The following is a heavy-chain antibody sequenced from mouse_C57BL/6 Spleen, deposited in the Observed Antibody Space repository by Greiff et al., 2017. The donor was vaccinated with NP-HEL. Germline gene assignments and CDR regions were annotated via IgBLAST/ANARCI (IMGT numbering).Heavy chain of an antibody. J-gene: IGHJ1*03. D-gene: IGHD2-3*01. CDR2: INYDGSST. Sequence: EVKLMESEGGLVQPGSSMKLSCTASGFTFSDYYMAWVRQVPEKGLEWVANINYDGSSTYYLDSLKSRFIISRDNAKNILYLQMSSLKSEDSATYFCARGWDWYFDVLGTGTTVTVSS. CDR1: GFTFSDYY. V-gene: IGHV5-16*01. CDR3: ARGWDWYFDV.